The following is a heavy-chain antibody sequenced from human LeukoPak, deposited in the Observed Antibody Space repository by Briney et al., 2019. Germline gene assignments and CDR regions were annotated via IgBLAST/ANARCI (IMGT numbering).Heavy chain of an antibody. CDR2: INSDGSST. D-gene: IGHD4-17*01. CDR1: GFTFSSYW. V-gene: IGHV3-74*01. Sequence: GGSLRLSCAASGFTFSSYWMHWVRQAPGKGLVWVSRINSDGSSTSYADSVKGRFTISRDNTKNSLYLQMDSLTADDTAVYFCACLRGPSDYWGQGTLVTVSS. J-gene: IGHJ4*02. CDR3: ACLRGPSDY.